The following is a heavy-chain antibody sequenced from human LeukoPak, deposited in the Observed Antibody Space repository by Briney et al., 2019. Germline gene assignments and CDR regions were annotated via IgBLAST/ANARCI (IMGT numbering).Heavy chain of an antibody. CDR3: TKDIAYTLEKYYLDY. D-gene: IGHD2-15*01. J-gene: IGHJ4*02. CDR2: IKQDGSEK. V-gene: IGHV3-7*03. CDR1: RFTFSSYS. Sequence: PGGSLRLSCAASRFTFSSYSMNWVRQAPGKGLEWVANIKQDGSEKYYVDSVKGRFTISRDNAKNSLYLQMNSLRAEDMALYYCTKDIAYTLEKYYLDYWGQGTLVTVSS.